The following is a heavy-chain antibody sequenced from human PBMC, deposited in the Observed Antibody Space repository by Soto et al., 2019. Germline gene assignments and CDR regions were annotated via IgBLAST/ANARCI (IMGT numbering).Heavy chain of an antibody. Sequence: KPXETLCRTCPVSGGSISSSSYYWGWIRQPPGKGLEWIGSIYYSGITYYNPSLESRVTISVDTSKNQFSLKLSSVTAADTAVYYCARHPNFLRFLEWLLFSGPIDYWGQGTLVTVYS. V-gene: IGHV4-39*01. CDR1: GGSISSSSYY. CDR2: IYYSGIT. CDR3: ARHPNFLRFLEWLLFSGPIDY. J-gene: IGHJ4*02. D-gene: IGHD3-3*01.